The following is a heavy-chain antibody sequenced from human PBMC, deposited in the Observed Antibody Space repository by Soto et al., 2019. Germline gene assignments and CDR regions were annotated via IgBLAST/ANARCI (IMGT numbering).Heavy chain of an antibody. D-gene: IGHD6-13*01. V-gene: IGHV3-23*01. CDR2: ITANSGST. CDR3: ARDLKIAAAGTDY. CDR1: GFTFSSYA. Sequence: ESGGGLVQPGGSLRLSCAASGFTFSSYAMVWVRQAPGKGLEWVSTITANSGSTAYGDSVKGRFTISRDNAKNSLYLQMNSLRAEDTAVYYCARDLKIAAAGTDYWGQGTLVTVSS. J-gene: IGHJ4*02.